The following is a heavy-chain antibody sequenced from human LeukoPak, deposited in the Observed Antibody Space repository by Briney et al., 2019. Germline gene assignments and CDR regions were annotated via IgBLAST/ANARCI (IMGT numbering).Heavy chain of an antibody. CDR1: GFTFSNYE. CDR3: ARGVYDSSGYYHY. D-gene: IGHD3-22*01. J-gene: IGHJ4*02. CDR2: ISSSGNTI. V-gene: IGHV3-48*03. Sequence: GGSLTLSCALSGFTFSNYEMNWVRQAPGEGREWVSYISSSGNTIYHADSVKGRFTISRDNAKNSLYLQMHRLRAEDKAVYYCARGVYDSSGYYHYWGQGTLVTSPQ.